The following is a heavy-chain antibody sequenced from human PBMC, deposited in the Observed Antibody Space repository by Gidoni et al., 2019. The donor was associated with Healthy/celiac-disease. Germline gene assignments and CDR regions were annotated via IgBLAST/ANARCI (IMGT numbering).Heavy chain of an antibody. CDR2: IHYSGST. V-gene: IGHV4-31*03. CDR1: GGSISSGGYY. J-gene: IGHJ4*02. Sequence: QVQLQESGPGLVKPSQTLSLTCTVSGGSISSGGYYWSWIRQHPGKGLEWIGYIHYSGSTYYNPSLKSRVTIAVDTSKNQFSLKLSSVTAADTAVYYCAREGAAAGVDYWGQGTLVTVSS. CDR3: AREGAAAGVDY. D-gene: IGHD6-13*01.